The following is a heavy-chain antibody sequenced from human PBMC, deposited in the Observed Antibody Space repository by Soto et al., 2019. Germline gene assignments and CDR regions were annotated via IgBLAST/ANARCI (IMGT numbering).Heavy chain of an antibody. V-gene: IGHV1-46*01. CDR3: ARERVLMVYAIGGRPPSPPDY. CDR2: INPSGGST. D-gene: IGHD2-8*01. Sequence: GASVKVSCKASGYTFTSYYMHWVRQAPGQGLEWMGIINPSGGSTSYAQKFQGRVTMTRDTSTSTVYMELSSLRSEDTAVYYCARERVLMVYAIGGRPPSPPDYWGQGTLVTVSS. CDR1: GYTFTSYY. J-gene: IGHJ4*02.